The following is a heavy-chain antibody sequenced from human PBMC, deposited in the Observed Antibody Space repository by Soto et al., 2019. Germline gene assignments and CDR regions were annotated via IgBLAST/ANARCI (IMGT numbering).Heavy chain of an antibody. CDR1: GFTFSSYG. CDR2: ISYDGSNK. D-gene: IGHD3-3*01. CDR3: AKELGRFLEWLNYGMDV. J-gene: IGHJ6*02. V-gene: IGHV3-30*18. Sequence: GGSLRLSCAASGFTFSSYGMHWVRQAPGKGLEWVAVISYDGSNKYYADSVKGRFTISRDNSKNTLYLQMNSLRAEDTAVYYCAKELGRFLEWLNYGMDVWGQGTTVTVS.